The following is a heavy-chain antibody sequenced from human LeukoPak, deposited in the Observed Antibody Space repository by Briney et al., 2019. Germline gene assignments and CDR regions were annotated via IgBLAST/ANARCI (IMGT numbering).Heavy chain of an antibody. CDR3: ARDSTYYYASGSSGPHYFDY. Sequence: GGSLRLSCEASGFTLSTFAMPWSRKAPGKGLEGVAVFSFDGSNTYYADSVKGRFTISRDNSKNTLYLQLNSLRAEDTAVYYCARDSTYYYASGSSGPHYFDYWGQGTLVTVSS. CDR2: FSFDGSNT. CDR1: GFTLSTFA. V-gene: IGHV3-30*01. J-gene: IGHJ4*02. D-gene: IGHD3-10*01.